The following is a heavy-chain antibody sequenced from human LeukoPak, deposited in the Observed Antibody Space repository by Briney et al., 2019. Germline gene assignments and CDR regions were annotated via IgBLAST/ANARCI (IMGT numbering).Heavy chain of an antibody. J-gene: IGHJ4*02. Sequence: PSETLSLTCTVSGGSISSGGYYWSWIRQHPGKGPEWIGYIYYSGSTYYNPSLKSRVTISVDTSKNQFSLKLSSVTAADTAVYYCARVARYYYDSSGYSPSTPYFDYWGQGTLVTVSS. CDR3: ARVARYYYDSSGYSPSTPYFDY. D-gene: IGHD3-22*01. V-gene: IGHV4-31*03. CDR2: IYYSGST. CDR1: GGSISSGGYY.